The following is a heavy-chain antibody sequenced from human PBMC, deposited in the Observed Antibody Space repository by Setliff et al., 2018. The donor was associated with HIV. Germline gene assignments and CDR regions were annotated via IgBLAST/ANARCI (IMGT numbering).Heavy chain of an antibody. Sequence: PGGSLRLSCAASGFTFSSYWMSWVRQAPGKGLEWVANIKQDGSEKYYVDSVKGRFTISRDNAKNSLYLQMNSLRAEDTAVYYCWGVYARLWGDRGFDYWGQGTLVTVSS. V-gene: IGHV3-7*02. CDR3: WGVYARLWGDRGFDY. D-gene: IGHD2-8*01. CDR2: IKQDGSEK. J-gene: IGHJ4*02. CDR1: GFTFSSYW.